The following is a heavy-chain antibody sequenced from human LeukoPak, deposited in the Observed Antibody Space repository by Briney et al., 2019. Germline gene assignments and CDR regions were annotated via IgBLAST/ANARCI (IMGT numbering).Heavy chain of an antibody. CDR3: ARDYKYAFDN. CDR1: GFTFSDYF. CDR2: ISSRGSTI. V-gene: IGHV3-11*04. Sequence: GGSLRLSCAASGFTFSDYFMSWIRQAPGKGLEWVSYISSRGSTIYYADSVRGRFTISRDNAKNSLYLQMNSLRVEDTAVYYCARDYKYAFDNWGQGTLVTVSS. J-gene: IGHJ4*02. D-gene: IGHD5-24*01.